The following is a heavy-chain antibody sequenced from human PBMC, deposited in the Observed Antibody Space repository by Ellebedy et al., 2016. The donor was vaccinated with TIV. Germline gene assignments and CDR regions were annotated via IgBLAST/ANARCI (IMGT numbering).Heavy chain of an antibody. CDR2: FDPEDGET. Sequence: ASVKVSXXVSGYTLTELSMHWVRQAPGKGLEWMGGFDPEDGETIYAQKFQGRVTMTEDTSTDTAYMELSSLRSEDTAVYYCATAHYYDSSGYGRHTDYWGQGTLVTVSS. D-gene: IGHD3-22*01. CDR1: GYTLTELS. J-gene: IGHJ4*02. CDR3: ATAHYYDSSGYGRHTDY. V-gene: IGHV1-24*01.